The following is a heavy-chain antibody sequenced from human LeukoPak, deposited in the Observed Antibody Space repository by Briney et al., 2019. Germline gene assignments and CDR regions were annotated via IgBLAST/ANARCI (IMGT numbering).Heavy chain of an antibody. CDR2: ISSRSTYT. Sequence: GGSLRLSCAASGYIFSDYNINWIRQAPGKGLEWVSYISSRSTYTNYADSVKGRFTISRDNAKNSLYLQINSLRAEDTAVYYCAREGPRNYFDYWGQGTLVTVSS. CDR3: AREGPRNYFDY. J-gene: IGHJ4*02. V-gene: IGHV3-11*05. D-gene: IGHD7-27*01. CDR1: GYIFSDYN.